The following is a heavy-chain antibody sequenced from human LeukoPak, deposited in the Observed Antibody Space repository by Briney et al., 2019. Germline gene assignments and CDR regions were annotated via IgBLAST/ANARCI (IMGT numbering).Heavy chain of an antibody. D-gene: IGHD3-22*01. CDR2: FDPEDGET. CDR1: GYTLTELS. J-gene: IGHJ4*02. CDR3: ATTTYYYDSSGYYFFDY. Sequence: GASVKVSCKVSGYTLTELSIHWVRQAPGKGLEWMGGFDPEDGETIYAQKFQGRVTMTEDTSTDTAYMELSSLRSEDTAVYYCATTTYYYDSSGYYFFDYWGQGTLVTVSS. V-gene: IGHV1-24*01.